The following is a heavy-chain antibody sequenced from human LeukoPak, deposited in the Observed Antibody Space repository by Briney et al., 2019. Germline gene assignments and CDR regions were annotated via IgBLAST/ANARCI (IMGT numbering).Heavy chain of an antibody. CDR3: ARGDYYDSSGYEAAQSE. CDR1: GGTFSSYA. D-gene: IGHD3-22*01. CDR2: IIPIFGTA. V-gene: IGHV1-69*05. Sequence: SVKVSCKAPGGTFSSYAISWVRQAPAQGLEWMGGIIPIFGTANYAQKFQGRVTITTDESTSTAYMELSSLRSEDTAVYYCARGDYYDSSGYEAAQSEWGQGIMVTVSS. J-gene: IGHJ3*01.